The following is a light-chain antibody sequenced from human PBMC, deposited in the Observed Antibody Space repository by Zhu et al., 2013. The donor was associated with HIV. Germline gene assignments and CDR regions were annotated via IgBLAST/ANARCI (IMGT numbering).Light chain of an antibody. CDR3: QHVNSNAA. CDR1: QGIRID. Sequence: DIQLTQSPSSLSASVGDRISITCRASQGIRIDLGWYQQKPGKAPKLLVYAASTTQSGVPSRFGGRGSGTEFTLTITSLQPDDFATYYCQHVNSNAAFGPGTKVDV. J-gene: IGKJ3*01. V-gene: IGKV1-17*01. CDR2: AAS.